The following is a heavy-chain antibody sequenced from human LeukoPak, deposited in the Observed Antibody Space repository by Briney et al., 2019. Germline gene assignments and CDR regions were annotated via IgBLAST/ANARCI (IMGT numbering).Heavy chain of an antibody. CDR3: ARGCSGGSCYPYDY. D-gene: IGHD2-15*01. CDR2: IYSGGST. Sequence: HPGGSLRLSCAASGFTVSSNYMSWVRQAPGKGLEWVSVIYSGGSTYYADSVKGRFTISRDNSKNTLYLQMNSLRAEDTAVYYCARGCSGGSCYPYDYWGQGTLVTVSS. CDR1: GFTVSSNY. J-gene: IGHJ4*02. V-gene: IGHV3-66*01.